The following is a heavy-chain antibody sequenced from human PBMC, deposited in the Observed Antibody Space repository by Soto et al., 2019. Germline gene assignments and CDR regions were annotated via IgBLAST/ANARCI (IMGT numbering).Heavy chain of an antibody. J-gene: IGHJ6*02. V-gene: IGHV4-61*08. D-gene: IGHD2-15*01. CDR3: ARMDCSGGSCYYYYGMDV. CDR1: GGSVSSGAYY. Sequence: SETLSLTCTLSGGSVSSGAYYWTWIRQSPGKGLEWIGYIHYSGSTNYNPSLKSRVTISVDTSKNQFSLTLSSVTAADTAVYYCARMDCSGGSCYYYYGMDVWGQGTTVTVSS. CDR2: IHYSGST.